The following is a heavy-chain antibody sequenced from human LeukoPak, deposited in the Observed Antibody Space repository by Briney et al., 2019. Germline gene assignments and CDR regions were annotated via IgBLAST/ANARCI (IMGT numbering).Heavy chain of an antibody. D-gene: IGHD4/OR15-4a*01. CDR2: IGFDGNNK. Sequence: PGRSLRLSCAASGFTFSSYGMHWVRQAPARGLEWVAVIGFDGNNKFYAGSVKGRFTISRDNSKNTLYLQMNSLRAEDTAVYYCARGSYGAYNYCDYWGQGTLVTVSS. CDR1: GFTFSSYG. CDR3: ARGSYGAYNYCDY. J-gene: IGHJ4*02. V-gene: IGHV3-33*01.